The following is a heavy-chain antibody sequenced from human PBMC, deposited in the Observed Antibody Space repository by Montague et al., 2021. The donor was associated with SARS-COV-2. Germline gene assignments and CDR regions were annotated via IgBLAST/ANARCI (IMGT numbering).Heavy chain of an antibody. CDR3: ARDLSSGWFRYFDY. D-gene: IGHD6-19*01. J-gene: IGHJ4*02. CDR2: ISTDDGSTT. V-gene: IGHV3-74*01. Sequence: SLRLSCAASGFTFSNYWMHWVRQVPGKVLVWVSRISTDDGSTTXXXDXXXGRFTISRDNAKNTLYLQMNSLRAADTAVYYCARDLSSGWFRYFDYWGQGTLVPVSS. CDR1: GFTFSNYW.